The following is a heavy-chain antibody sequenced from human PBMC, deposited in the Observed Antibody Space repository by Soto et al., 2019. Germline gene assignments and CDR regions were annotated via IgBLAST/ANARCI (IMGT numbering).Heavy chain of an antibody. Sequence: SVKVSCKASGGTFSSYAISWVRQAPGQGLEWMGGIIPIFGTANYAQKFRGRVTITADESTSTAYMELSSLRSEDTAVYYCARDEVVVVAASVYYYYGMDVWGQGTTVTVSS. V-gene: IGHV1-69*13. D-gene: IGHD2-15*01. J-gene: IGHJ6*02. CDR3: ARDEVVVVAASVYYYYGMDV. CDR1: GGTFSSYA. CDR2: IIPIFGTA.